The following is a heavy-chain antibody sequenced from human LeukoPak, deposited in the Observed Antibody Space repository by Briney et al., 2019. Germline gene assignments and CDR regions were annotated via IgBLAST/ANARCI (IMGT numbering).Heavy chain of an antibody. V-gene: IGHV3-9*01. CDR2: ISWNSGDI. D-gene: IGHD4-23*01. CDR3: ARRGNSFSYYYAMDV. CDR1: GFTFDDYA. J-gene: IGHJ6*02. Sequence: GRSLRLSCAASGFTFDDYAMHWVRQAPGKGLEWVSGISWNSGDIGYADSVKGRFTISRDNAKNSLYLQMNSLGAEDTALYYCARRGNSFSYYYAMDVWGQGTTVTVSS.